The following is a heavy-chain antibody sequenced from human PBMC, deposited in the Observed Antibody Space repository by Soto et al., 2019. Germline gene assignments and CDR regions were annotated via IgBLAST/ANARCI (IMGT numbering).Heavy chain of an antibody. J-gene: IGHJ6*02. Sequence: GESLKISCKGSGYSFTSYWIGWVRQMPGKGLEWRGIIYPGDSDTRYSPSFQGQVTISADRSISTAYLQWSSLKASDTAMYYCARHSTDDSNHQYYYGMDVWSQGTTVTVSS. CDR1: GYSFTSYW. CDR2: IYPGDSDT. V-gene: IGHV5-51*01. CDR3: ARHSTDDSNHQYYYGMDV. D-gene: IGHD4-4*01.